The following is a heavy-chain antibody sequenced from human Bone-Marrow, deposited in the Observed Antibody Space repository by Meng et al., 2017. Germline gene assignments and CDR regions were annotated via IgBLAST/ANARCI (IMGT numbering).Heavy chain of an antibody. CDR3: AREGQQHDAFDI. V-gene: IGHV3-64*01. D-gene: IGHD6-13*01. CDR2: ISSDGGIK. CDR1: GFPFSSYD. Sequence: GGSLRLSCAASGFPFSSYDMHWVRQAPGKGLEYFSAISSDGGIKYYANSVKRRFTISRDNSKNTLYLQMNSLRAEDTAVYYCAREGQQHDAFDIWGQGTMVTVSS. J-gene: IGHJ3*02.